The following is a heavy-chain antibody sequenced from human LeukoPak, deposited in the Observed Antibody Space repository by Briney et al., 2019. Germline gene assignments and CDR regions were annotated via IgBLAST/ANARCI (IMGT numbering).Heavy chain of an antibody. CDR1: GGSFSGYY. D-gene: IGHD3-10*01. V-gene: IGHV4-34*01. CDR3: AICHQYYYGSGSYYCYY. J-gene: IGHJ4*02. CDR2: INHSGST. Sequence: SETLSLTCAVYGGSFSGYYWSWIRQPPGKGLEWIGEINHSGSTNYNPSLKSRITISVHTPKNQFSLKLSSVTDADTGVYYGAICHQYYYGSGSYYCYYWGQGTLVTVSS.